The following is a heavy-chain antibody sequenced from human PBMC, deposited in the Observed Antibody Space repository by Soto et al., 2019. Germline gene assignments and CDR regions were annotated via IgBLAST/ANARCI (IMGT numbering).Heavy chain of an antibody. J-gene: IGHJ4*02. Sequence: QVQLVQSGAEVKKPGASVKVSCKASGYTFTSYYMHWVRQAPGQGLEWMGIINPSAGSTTYAQKFQGRVTMTRDTSTSTVYMELSILRSEDTAVYYCAKDWLYYGSGSYYVDYWDQGTLVTVSS. D-gene: IGHD3-10*01. V-gene: IGHV1-46*03. CDR3: AKDWLYYGSGSYYVDY. CDR2: INPSAGST. CDR1: GYTFTSYY.